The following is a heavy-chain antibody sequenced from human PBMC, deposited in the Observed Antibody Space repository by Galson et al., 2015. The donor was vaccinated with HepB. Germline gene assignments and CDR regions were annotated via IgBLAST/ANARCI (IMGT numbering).Heavy chain of an antibody. CDR3: AKGGGVVVVAASFFDY. CDR2: ISGSGGST. Sequence: SLRLSCAASGFTFSSYAMSWVRQAPGKGLEWGPAISGSGGSTYYADSVKGRFTISRDNSKNTLYLQMNSLRAEDTAVYYCAKGGGVVVVAASFFDYWGQGTLVTVSS. V-gene: IGHV3-23*01. J-gene: IGHJ4*02. D-gene: IGHD2-15*01. CDR1: GFTFSSYA.